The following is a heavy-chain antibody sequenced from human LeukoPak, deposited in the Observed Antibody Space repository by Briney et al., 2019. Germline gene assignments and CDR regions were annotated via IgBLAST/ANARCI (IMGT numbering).Heavy chain of an antibody. CDR1: RFTFSSYW. CDR2: IKQDGSEK. Sequence: GVLRLSCAASRFTFSSYWMSWVRPAPGKGLEWVANIKQDGSEKYYVDSVKGRFTFSRDNAKNSLYLQMNSLRAEDTAVYYCAKDDRRDSSGYYYGRRVYWGQGTLVTVSS. D-gene: IGHD3-22*01. J-gene: IGHJ4*02. CDR3: AKDDRRDSSGYYYGRRVY. V-gene: IGHV3-7*01.